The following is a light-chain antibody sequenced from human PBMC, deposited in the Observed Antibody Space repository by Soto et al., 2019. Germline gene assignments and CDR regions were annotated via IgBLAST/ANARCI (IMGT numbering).Light chain of an antibody. CDR1: QNISSC. CDR3: QQSYSKPRT. CDR2: HAS. J-gene: IGKJ4*02. Sequence: DIQMTQSPSTLSASIGDRVTITCRASQNISSCLSWYQQKPGKAPNLLIYHASILESGVPSRFSGSGSGTEFSLTISSLQPDDFATFYCQQSYSKPRTFGGGTKVEIK. V-gene: IGKV1-5*03.